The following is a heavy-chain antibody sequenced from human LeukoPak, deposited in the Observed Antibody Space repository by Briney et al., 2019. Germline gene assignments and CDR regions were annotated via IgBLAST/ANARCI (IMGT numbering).Heavy chain of an antibody. CDR1: GFTFSSYA. CDR2: ISGSGGST. CDR3: ARGASILITMVRGVIITTQFDP. V-gene: IGHV3-23*01. J-gene: IGHJ5*02. Sequence: GGSLRLSCAASGFTFSSYAMSWVRQAPGKGLELVSAISGSGGSTYYAGSVKGRFTTSRDNGKNSLYLQMNSLRAEDTAVYYCARGASILITMVRGVIITTQFDPWGQGTLVTVSS. D-gene: IGHD3-10*01.